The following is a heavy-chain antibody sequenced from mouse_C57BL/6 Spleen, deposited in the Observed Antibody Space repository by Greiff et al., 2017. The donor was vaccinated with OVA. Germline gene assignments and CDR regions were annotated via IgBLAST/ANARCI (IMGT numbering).Heavy chain of an antibody. Sequence: VQLQQSGAELVRPGASVKLSCTASGFNIKDYYMHWVKQRPEQGLEWIGRIDPEDGDTEYAPKFQGKATMTAETSSNTAYLQLSSLTSEDTAVYYCTTYYYGSREYAMDYWGQGTSVTVSS. V-gene: IGHV14-1*01. CDR2: IDPEDGDT. CDR1: GFNIKDYY. CDR3: TTYYYGSREYAMDY. D-gene: IGHD1-1*01. J-gene: IGHJ4*01.